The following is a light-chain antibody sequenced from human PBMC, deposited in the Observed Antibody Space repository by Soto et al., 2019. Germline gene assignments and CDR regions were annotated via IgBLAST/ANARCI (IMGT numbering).Light chain of an antibody. V-gene: IGKV1-5*01. J-gene: IGKJ1*01. CDR1: QTISSW. CDR2: HAS. Sequence: DIQMTQSPSTLSASVGDRVTITCRASQTISSWLAWYQQKPGKAPNLLIYHASSLESGVPSRFSGSGSGTEFTLTISSLQTDDFATYYCQQDNSHLWTFGQGTKVEIK. CDR3: QQDNSHLWT.